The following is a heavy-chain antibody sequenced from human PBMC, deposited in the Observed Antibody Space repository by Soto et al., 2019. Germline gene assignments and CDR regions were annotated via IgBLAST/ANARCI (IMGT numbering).Heavy chain of an antibody. J-gene: IGHJ4*02. CDR3: AREELNCGGDCFVY. Sequence: LRLSCAGSGFTFSDYEMNWVRQAPGKGLEWVSYIDSSGSGIYYADSMKGRFTTFRDNAKNSLYLQMNSLRGEDTAVYYCAREELNCGGDCFVYWGQGTPVTVSS. CDR2: IDSSGSGI. V-gene: IGHV3-48*03. CDR1: GFTFSDYE. D-gene: IGHD2-21*01.